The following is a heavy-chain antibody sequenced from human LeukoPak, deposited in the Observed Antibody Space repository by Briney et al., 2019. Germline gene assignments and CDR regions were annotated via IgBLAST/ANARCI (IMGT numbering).Heavy chain of an antibody. V-gene: IGHV1-18*01. CDR1: GGTFSSYA. CDR2: INVYSGNT. J-gene: IGHJ4*02. D-gene: IGHD6-13*01. CDR3: ARDRSNSDY. Sequence: ASVKVSCKASGGTFSSYAISWVRQAPGQGLEWMGWINVYSGNTDYAQEFQGRVTMTADTSTSTAYMELRSLRSDDTAVYFCARDRSNSDYWGQGTLVTVSS.